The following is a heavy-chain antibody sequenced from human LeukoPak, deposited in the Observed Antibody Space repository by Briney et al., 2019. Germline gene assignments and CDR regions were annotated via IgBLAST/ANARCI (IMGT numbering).Heavy chain of an antibody. CDR1: GYTFSIYG. CDR3: ARVGKYKNRRNFDY. Sequence: ASVKVSCKASGYTFSIYGFSWVRQAPGQGLEWMGWINPNSGDTNYAQKFQGRVTMTRDTSISTAYMELSRLRSEDTAVYYCARVGKYKNRRNFDYWGQGTLVTVSS. J-gene: IGHJ4*02. CDR2: INPNSGDT. D-gene: IGHD1-1*01. V-gene: IGHV1-2*02.